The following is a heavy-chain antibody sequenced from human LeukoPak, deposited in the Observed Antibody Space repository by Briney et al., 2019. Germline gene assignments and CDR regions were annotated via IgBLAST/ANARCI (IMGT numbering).Heavy chain of an antibody. CDR2: IYPGDSDT. CDR3: ARLVRIAAAEGLDY. V-gene: IGHV5-51*01. Sequence: GAALEISYEGSGSSFTSYWIGWVRPMPGKGLEWMGIIYPGDSDTRYSPSFQGQVTISADKSISTAYLQWSSLKASDTAMYYCARLVRIAAAEGLDYWGQGTLVTVSS. D-gene: IGHD6-13*01. CDR1: GSSFTSYW. J-gene: IGHJ4*02.